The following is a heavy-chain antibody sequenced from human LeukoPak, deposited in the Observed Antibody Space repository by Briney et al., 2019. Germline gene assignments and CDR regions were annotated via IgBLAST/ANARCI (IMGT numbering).Heavy chain of an antibody. CDR1: GFTFSSYW. Sequence: GGSLRLSCAASGFTFSSYWMSWVRQAPGKGLEWVATIKYDGSDKYYVDSAKGRFTISRDNAKNSLYLQMNSLRAEDTAVYYCAELGITMIGGVWGKGTTVTISS. CDR2: IKYDGSDK. CDR3: AELGITMIGGV. J-gene: IGHJ6*04. D-gene: IGHD3-10*02. V-gene: IGHV3-7*01.